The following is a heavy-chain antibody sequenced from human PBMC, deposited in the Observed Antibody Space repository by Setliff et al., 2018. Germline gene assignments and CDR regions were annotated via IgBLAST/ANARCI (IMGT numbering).Heavy chain of an antibody. CDR2: VYWDGDQ. J-gene: IGHJ5*02. Sequence: SGPTLVNPTQTLTLTCTFSGFSLNTTGEGVGWIRQPPGKALEWLALVYWDGDQRYSPSLNSRLSITKDSSKSQXFLTMTNMDPVDTATYYCALRRGNEWHLVRWFDPWGPGIQVTVSS. CDR1: GFSLNTTGEG. D-gene: IGHD6-6*01. V-gene: IGHV2-5*02. CDR3: ALRRGNEWHLVRWFDP.